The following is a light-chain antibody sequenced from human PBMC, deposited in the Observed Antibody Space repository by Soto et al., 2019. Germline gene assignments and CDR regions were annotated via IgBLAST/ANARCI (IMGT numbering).Light chain of an antibody. CDR2: EVF. Sequence: QSALTQPASVSGSPGQSITIPCTGTSSDVGGYNYVSWYQQHPGKVPKLMIFEVFSRPSGFSTRFSGSKSGNTASLTISGLQAEDEADYYCCSYTTTSTFVFGGGTKLTVL. V-gene: IGLV2-14*01. CDR3: CSYTTTSTFV. J-gene: IGLJ2*01. CDR1: SSDVGGYNY.